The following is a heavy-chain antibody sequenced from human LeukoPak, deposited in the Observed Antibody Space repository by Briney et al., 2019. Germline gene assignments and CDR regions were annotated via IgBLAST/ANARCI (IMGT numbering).Heavy chain of an antibody. CDR2: IYYSGST. D-gene: IGHD4-23*01. Sequence: SETLSLTCTVSGGSISSGDYYWSWIRQPQGKGLEWIGYIYYSGSTYYNPSLKSRVSISVDTSNNQFSLKLSSVTAADTAVYYCARDPAYGGNPGFDYWGQGTLVTVSS. CDR1: GGSISSGDYY. V-gene: IGHV4-30-4*08. CDR3: ARDPAYGGNPGFDY. J-gene: IGHJ4*02.